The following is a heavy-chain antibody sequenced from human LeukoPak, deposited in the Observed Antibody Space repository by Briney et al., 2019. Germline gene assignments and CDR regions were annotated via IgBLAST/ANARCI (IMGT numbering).Heavy chain of an antibody. J-gene: IGHJ4*02. D-gene: IGHD5-18*01. V-gene: IGHV3-74*01. CDR3: ARGFGSSYAHY. Sequence: GGSLRLSCAASGFTFSSYWMHWVRQAPGKGLVWVSRINSDGSRTSYADSVKGRFTISRDNAKNTLYLQMNSLRAEDTAVYYCARGFGSSYAHYWGQGTLVTVSS. CDR2: INSDGSRT. CDR1: GFTFSSYW.